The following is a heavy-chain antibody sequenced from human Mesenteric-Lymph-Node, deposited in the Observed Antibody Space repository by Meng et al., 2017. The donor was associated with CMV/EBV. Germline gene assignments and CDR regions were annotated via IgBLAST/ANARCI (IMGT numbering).Heavy chain of an antibody. CDR1: GFTFSSYS. CDR3: ARNSDHYEYYGMDV. CDR2: ISSSRSYI. J-gene: IGHJ6*02. Sequence: GGSLRLSFAASGFTFSSYSMNWVRQAPGKGLEWVPSISSSRSYIYYADSVKGRFTISRDNAKNSLYLQMNSLRDKDTAVYYCARNSDHYEYYGMDVWGQGTTVTVSS. V-gene: IGHV3-21*01. D-gene: IGHD3-22*01.